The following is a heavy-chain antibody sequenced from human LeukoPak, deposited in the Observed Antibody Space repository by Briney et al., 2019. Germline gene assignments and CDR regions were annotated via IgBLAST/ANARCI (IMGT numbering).Heavy chain of an antibody. Sequence: SETLSLTCTVSGGSMSYNYWSWIRQPAGKGLEWIGRIFTSGSTNYNPSLRSRVTMSVDTSKNQFSLKLSSVTAADTAVYYCARRGDYFDFWGQGTLVTVSS. CDR3: ARRGDYFDF. CDR2: IFTSGST. CDR1: GGSMSYNY. V-gene: IGHV4-4*07. J-gene: IGHJ4*02.